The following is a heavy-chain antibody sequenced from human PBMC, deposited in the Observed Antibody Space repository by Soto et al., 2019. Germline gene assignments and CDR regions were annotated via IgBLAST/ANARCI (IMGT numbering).Heavy chain of an antibody. CDR2: VYYTGTT. CDR1: GGSINNYY. Sequence: SETLSLTCTVSGGSINNYYLTWIRQPPGMGLEWIGYVYYTGTTGYNPSLKSRVTISIDGSKNQISLKLSSVTAADTAFYYCARLGGYYHSLDTWGQGTLVTVSS. V-gene: IGHV4-59*08. CDR3: ARLGGYYHSLDT. J-gene: IGHJ5*02. D-gene: IGHD3-22*01.